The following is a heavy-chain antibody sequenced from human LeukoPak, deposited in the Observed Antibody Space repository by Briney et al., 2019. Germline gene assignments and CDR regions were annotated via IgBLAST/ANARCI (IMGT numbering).Heavy chain of an antibody. CDR2: FHNSGTS. CDR3: TRGAGWLIDC. V-gene: IGHV4-59*01. CDR1: DDSISDYY. Sequence: SETLSLTCTVSDDSISDYYRGWIRQPPGKGLEWIGYFHNSGTSTYNPSLKSRVTISADTSKNQFSLKLNSLTTADTAEYYCTRGAGWLIDCWGQGILVTVSS. J-gene: IGHJ4*02. D-gene: IGHD3-16*01.